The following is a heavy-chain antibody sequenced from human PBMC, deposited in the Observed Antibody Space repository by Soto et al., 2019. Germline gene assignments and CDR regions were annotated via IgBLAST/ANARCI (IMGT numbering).Heavy chain of an antibody. J-gene: IGHJ6*02. CDR2: ISADNGNT. Sequence: QVVLVQSGVEVKKPGASVKVSCTASGYTFNTYGISWVRQAPGQGLEWMGWISADNGNTNYSQKFQGRVTMTTDTSTITADMELRSLRSDDTAVYYCARGPLYTSSWFSDYYYYGMDVWGQGTTVTVSS. D-gene: IGHD6-13*01. V-gene: IGHV1-18*01. CDR3: ARGPLYTSSWFSDYYYYGMDV. CDR1: GYTFNTYG.